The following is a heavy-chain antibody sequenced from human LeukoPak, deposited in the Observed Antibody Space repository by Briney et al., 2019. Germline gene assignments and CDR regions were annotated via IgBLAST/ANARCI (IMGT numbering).Heavy chain of an antibody. CDR2: ISAYNGNT. Sequence: GASVTVSCKASGYTFTSYGISWVRQAPGQGLEWMGWISAYNGNTNYAQKLQGRVTMTTDTSTSTAYMELRSLRSDDTAVYYCARVGGAVLWFGELLYDDYWGQGTLVTVSS. CDR3: ARVGGAVLWFGELLYDDY. J-gene: IGHJ4*02. V-gene: IGHV1-18*01. D-gene: IGHD3-10*01. CDR1: GYTFTSYG.